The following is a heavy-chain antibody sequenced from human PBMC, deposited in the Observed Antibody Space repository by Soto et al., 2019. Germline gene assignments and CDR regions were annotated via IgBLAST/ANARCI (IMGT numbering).Heavy chain of an antibody. V-gene: IGHV1-69*08. CDR1: GGTFSSYT. CDR2: IIPILGIA. J-gene: IGHJ5*02. Sequence: QVQLVQSGAEVKKPGSSVKVSCKASGGTFSSYTISWVRQAPGQGLEWMGRIIPILGIANYAQKCQGRVTITADKSTSTAYMELSSLRSEDTAVYYCARDQGYDYVWGSYLPWGQGTLVTVSS. D-gene: IGHD3-16*02. CDR3: ARDQGYDYVWGSYLP.